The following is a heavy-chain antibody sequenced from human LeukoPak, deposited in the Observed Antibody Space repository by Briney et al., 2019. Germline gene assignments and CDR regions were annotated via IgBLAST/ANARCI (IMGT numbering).Heavy chain of an antibody. J-gene: IGHJ4*02. CDR3: AKGYRGNYDY. CDR1: GFTFSSYA. D-gene: IGHD1-26*01. V-gene: IGHV3-23*01. Sequence: PGGSLRLSCAASGFTFSSYAMTWVRQAPGKGLEWVSAISDRDGSTYYADSVKGRFTISRDNSKNTLYLQMNSLRAEDTAVYYCAKGYRGNYDYWGQGPWSPSPQ. CDR2: ISDRDGST.